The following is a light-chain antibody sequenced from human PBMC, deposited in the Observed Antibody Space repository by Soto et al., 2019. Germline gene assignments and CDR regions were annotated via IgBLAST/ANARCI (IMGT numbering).Light chain of an antibody. CDR2: AAS. Sequence: DIQLTQTPSTLSASVGDRVTITCRASQSISSRLAWFQQKPGKATKLLIYAASSLESGVPPRFSGSGAGTEFTLTISGLQPDYFATYYCQQYNSYSRTFGQGTKLEI. J-gene: IGKJ2*01. V-gene: IGKV1-5*03. CDR1: QSISSR. CDR3: QQYNSYSRT.